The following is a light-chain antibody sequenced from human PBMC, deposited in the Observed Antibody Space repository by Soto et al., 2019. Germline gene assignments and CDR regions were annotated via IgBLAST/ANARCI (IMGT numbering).Light chain of an antibody. CDR2: EVT. J-gene: IGLJ1*01. V-gene: IGLV2-14*01. CDR3: GPYSSTDSPFV. CDR1: STDVGGYNY. Sequence: QSVLAQPSSVSGSPGQSITISCTATSTDVGGYNYVSWYQHHSGKAPKLLIYEVTNRPSGISDRFSGSKSVNTASLTISGLQAEDESDYYCGPYSSTDSPFVFGTGTKVTVL.